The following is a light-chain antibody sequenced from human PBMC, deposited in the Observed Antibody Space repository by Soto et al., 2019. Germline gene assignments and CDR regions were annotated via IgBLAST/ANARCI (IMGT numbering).Light chain of an antibody. V-gene: IGKV1-17*03. CDR2: SAS. CDR1: QDISNR. Sequence: DIQMTQSPSALSAAVGDRVTITCRASQDISNRLGWFQQRPGKAPKRLIYSASGLESGVPPRFSGTGSGTDFTLTISSLQPEDLATYYCQQNSYYPREFGQGTTVEFK. CDR3: QQNSYYPRE. J-gene: IGKJ1*01.